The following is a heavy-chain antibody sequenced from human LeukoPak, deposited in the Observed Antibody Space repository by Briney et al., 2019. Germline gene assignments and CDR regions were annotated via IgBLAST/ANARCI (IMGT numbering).Heavy chain of an antibody. CDR3: ARSRPNYDFWSGYNPPITLNY. CDR2: INHSGST. D-gene: IGHD3-3*01. J-gene: IGHJ4*02. V-gene: IGHV4-34*01. Sequence: PSETLSLTCAVYGGSFSGYYWSWIRQPPGKGLEWIGEINHSGSTNYNPSLKSRVTISVDTSKNQFSLKLSSVTAADTAVYYCARSRPNYDFWSGYNPPITLNYWGQGTLVTVSS. CDR1: GGSFSGYY.